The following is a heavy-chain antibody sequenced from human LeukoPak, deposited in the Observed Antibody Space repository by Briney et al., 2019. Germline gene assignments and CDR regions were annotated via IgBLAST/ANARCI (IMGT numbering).Heavy chain of an antibody. Sequence: PSETLSLTCTVSGGSISNYYWSWIRQPAGKGLEWIGRIYTSGSTNYNPSLKSRVTMSVDTSKNQFSLKLSSVTAADTAVYYCARHPPSSYDFWSGYYKGSFDYWGQGTLVTVSS. CDR2: IYTSGST. D-gene: IGHD3-3*01. CDR3: ARHPPSSYDFWSGYYKGSFDY. CDR1: GGSISNYY. J-gene: IGHJ4*02. V-gene: IGHV4-4*07.